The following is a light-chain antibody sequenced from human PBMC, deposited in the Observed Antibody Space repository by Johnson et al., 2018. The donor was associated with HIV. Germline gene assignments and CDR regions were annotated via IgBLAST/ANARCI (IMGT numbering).Light chain of an antibody. Sequence: QSVLSQPPSVSAAPGQTVNISCSGNVSNIESYFVSWYQQLPGAAPTLLIYEDNKRPSGIPARFPGSNSGATSTLGITGLQTGDEADYYCGTWDSSLSAYVFGTGTKVTVL. CDR3: GTWDSSLSAYV. CDR2: EDN. CDR1: VSNIESYF. V-gene: IGLV1-51*02. J-gene: IGLJ1*01.